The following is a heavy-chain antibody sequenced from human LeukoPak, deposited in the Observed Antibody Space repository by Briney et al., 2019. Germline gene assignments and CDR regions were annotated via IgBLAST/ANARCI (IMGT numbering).Heavy chain of an antibody. Sequence: SETLSLACTVSGGSISSGGYYWSWIRQHPGKGLEWIGYIYYSGSTYYNPSLKSRVTISVDTSKNQFSLKLSSVTAADTAVYYCARGSSSWYPPGAFDIWGQGTMVTVSS. CDR1: GGSISSGGYY. CDR3: ARGSSSWYPPGAFDI. J-gene: IGHJ3*02. V-gene: IGHV4-31*03. D-gene: IGHD6-13*01. CDR2: IYYSGST.